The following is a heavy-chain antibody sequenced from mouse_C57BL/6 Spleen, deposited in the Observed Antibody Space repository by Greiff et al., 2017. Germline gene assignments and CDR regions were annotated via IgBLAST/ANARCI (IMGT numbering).Heavy chain of an antibody. D-gene: IGHD1-1*01. CDR2: INPSTGGT. J-gene: IGHJ1*03. V-gene: IGHV1-42*01. CDR3: ATKDPDYGSSYWYFDV. Sequence: VQLQQSGPELVKPGASVKISCKASGYSFTGYYMNWVKQSPEKSLEWIGEINPSTGGTTYNQKFKAKATLTVDKSSSTAYMQLKSLTSEDSAVYYCATKDPDYGSSYWYFDVWGTGTTVTVSS. CDR1: GYSFTGYY.